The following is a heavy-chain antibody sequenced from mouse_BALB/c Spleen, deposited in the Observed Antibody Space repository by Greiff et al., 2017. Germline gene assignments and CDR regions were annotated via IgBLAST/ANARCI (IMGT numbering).Heavy chain of an antibody. D-gene: IGHD4-1*01. V-gene: IGHV1S81*02. CDR2: INPSNGRT. CDR3: AGWDGGY. CDR1: GYTFTSYW. Sequence: QVQLQQSGAELVKPGASVKLSCKASGYTFTSYWMHWVKQRPGQGLEWIGEINPSNGRTNYNEKFKSKATLTVDKSSSTAYMQLSSLTSEDSAVYYCAGWDGGYWGQGTTLTVSA. J-gene: IGHJ2*01.